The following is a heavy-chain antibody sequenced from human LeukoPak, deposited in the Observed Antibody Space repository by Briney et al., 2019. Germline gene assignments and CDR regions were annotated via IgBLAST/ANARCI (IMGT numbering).Heavy chain of an antibody. Sequence: SCKASGYTFSSYSMNWVRQAPGKGLEWVSSISSSSSYIYYADSVKGRFTISRDNAKNSLYLQMNSLRAEDTAVYYCARSEVVTTGHAFDIWGQGTMVTVSS. J-gene: IGHJ3*02. CDR1: GYTFSSYS. V-gene: IGHV3-21*01. CDR2: ISSSSSYI. D-gene: IGHD2-21*02. CDR3: ARSEVVTTGHAFDI.